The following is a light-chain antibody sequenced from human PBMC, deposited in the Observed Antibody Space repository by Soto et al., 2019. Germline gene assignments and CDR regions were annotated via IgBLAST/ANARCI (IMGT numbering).Light chain of an antibody. CDR2: EVT. Sequence: QLVLTQPPSASGSPGQSVTISCTGTSSDVGGYNYVSWYQQYPGRAPKLMIYEVTKRPSGVPDRFSGSKSGNTASLTVSGLQAEDEDEYYCSSYAASNNFYFVFGGGTKLTVL. CDR3: SSYAASNNFYFV. J-gene: IGLJ3*02. CDR1: SSDVGGYNY. V-gene: IGLV2-8*01.